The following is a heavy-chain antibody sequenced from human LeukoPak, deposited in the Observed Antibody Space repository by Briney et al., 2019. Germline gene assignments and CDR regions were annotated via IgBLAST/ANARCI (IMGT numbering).Heavy chain of an antibody. CDR2: IKQDGSEK. CDR1: RFTFSSYA. V-gene: IGHV3-7*01. CDR3: ARDSGGDYYDSSAPYDAFDI. J-gene: IGHJ3*02. D-gene: IGHD3-22*01. Sequence: GGSLRLSCAASRFTFSSYAMSWVRQAPGKGLEWVANIKQDGSEKYYVDSVKGRFTISRDNAKNSLYLQMNSLRAEDTAVYYCARDSGGDYYDSSAPYDAFDIWGQGTMVTVSS.